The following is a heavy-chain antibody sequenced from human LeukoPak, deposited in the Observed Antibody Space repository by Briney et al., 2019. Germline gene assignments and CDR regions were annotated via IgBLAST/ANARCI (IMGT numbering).Heavy chain of an antibody. V-gene: IGHV3-7*01. CDR3: ARKLYYYDSSGAGWFDP. CDR1: GFTFRNYW. J-gene: IGHJ5*02. D-gene: IGHD3-22*01. Sequence: GSLRLSCAASGFTFRNYWMSWVRQAPGKGLEWVANIKQDGSEKYYVDSVKGRFTISRDNAKNSLYLQMNSLRAEDTAVYRCARKLYYYDSSGAGWFDPWGQGTLVAVSS. CDR2: IKQDGSEK.